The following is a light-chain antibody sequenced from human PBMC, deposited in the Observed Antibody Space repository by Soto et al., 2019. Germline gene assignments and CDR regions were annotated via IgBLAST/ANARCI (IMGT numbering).Light chain of an antibody. CDR2: GGA. CDR3: QQYRTPSQT. J-gene: IGKJ1*01. CDR1: QTIGSSY. V-gene: IGKV3-20*01. Sequence: EIVLTQAAGTLSLSPGESATLSCRASQTIGSSYLAWYQQRPGQAPRLLIYGGANRATGIPDRFSATGSETDFTLAISRLEPEDFAVYYCQQYRTPSQTFGQGTKVDIK.